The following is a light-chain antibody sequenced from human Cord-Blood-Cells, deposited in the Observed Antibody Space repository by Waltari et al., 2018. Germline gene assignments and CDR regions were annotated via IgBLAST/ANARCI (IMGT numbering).Light chain of an antibody. V-gene: IGLV4-69*01. CDR2: LNSDGSH. CDR3: QTWGTGTSVV. CDR1: SGHSSYA. Sequence: QLVLTQSPSAPASLGASVKHTSTLRSGHSSYAIAWNQQQPEEGPRYLMKLNSDGSHSKGDGIPDRFSGSSSGAESYLTISSLQSEDESDYYCQTWGTGTSVVFGGGTKLTVL. J-gene: IGLJ2*01.